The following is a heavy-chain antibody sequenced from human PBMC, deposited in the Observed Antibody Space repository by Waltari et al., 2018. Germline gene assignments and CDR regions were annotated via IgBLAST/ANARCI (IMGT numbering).Heavy chain of an antibody. CDR1: GGSISSGSYY. Sequence: QVQLQESGPGLVKPSQTLSLTCTVSGGSISSGSYYWSWIRQPAGKGLEWIGRIYTSGSTNYNPSLKSRVTISVDTSKNQFSLKLSSVTAADTAVYYCARERSLRDFDYWGQGTLVTVSS. V-gene: IGHV4-61*02. J-gene: IGHJ4*02. CDR2: IYTSGST. CDR3: ARERSLRDFDY.